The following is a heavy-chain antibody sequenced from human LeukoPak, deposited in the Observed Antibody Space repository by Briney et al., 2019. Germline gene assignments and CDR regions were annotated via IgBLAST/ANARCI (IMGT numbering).Heavy chain of an antibody. CDR3: ARRPRGAVAGQYYFDS. D-gene: IGHD6-19*01. CDR1: GFTFSSYS. V-gene: IGHV3-21*04. J-gene: IGHJ4*02. CDR2: ISTSSSYR. Sequence: GGSLRLSCAASGFTFSSYSMNWVRQAPGKGLEWVSSISTSSSYRYYGDSVRGRFTISRDNSKNTLYLQMNSLRDEDTAVYYCARRPRGAVAGQYYFDSWGQGTLVTVSS.